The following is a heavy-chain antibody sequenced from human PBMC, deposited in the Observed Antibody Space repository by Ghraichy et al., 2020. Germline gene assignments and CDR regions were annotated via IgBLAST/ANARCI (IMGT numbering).Heavy chain of an antibody. V-gene: IGHV3-30*04. CDR1: GFTFSSYA. Sequence: GESLNISCAASGFTFSSYAMHWVRQAPGKGLEWVAVISYDGSNKYYADSVKGRFTISRDNSKNTLYLQMNSLRAEDTAVYYCVDEQRDFDYWGQGTLVTVSS. J-gene: IGHJ4*02. D-gene: IGHD6-25*01. CDR2: ISYDGSNK. CDR3: VDEQRDFDY.